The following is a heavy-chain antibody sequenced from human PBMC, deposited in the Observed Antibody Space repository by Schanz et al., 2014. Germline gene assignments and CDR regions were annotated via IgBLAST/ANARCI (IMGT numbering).Heavy chain of an antibody. Sequence: VPLEQSGAEVKKPGSSVKVSCKASGGTFSSFGINWVRQAPGQGPEFMGWISTFRNEDTNSAQRFQGRVTLTTDTSTSTAYMELRNLRSDDTAVYYCARAKRFGDMDVWGQGTTVTVSS. CDR3: ARAKRFGDMDV. CDR2: ISTFRNEDT. D-gene: IGHD3-10*01. J-gene: IGHJ6*02. V-gene: IGHV1-18*01. CDR1: GGTFSSFG.